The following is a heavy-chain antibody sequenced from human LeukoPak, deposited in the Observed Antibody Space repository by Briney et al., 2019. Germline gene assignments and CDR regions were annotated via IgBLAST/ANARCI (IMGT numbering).Heavy chain of an antibody. V-gene: IGHV1-69*04. J-gene: IGHJ6*02. CDR3: AKDQGLTAPPPYGLDV. CDR2: IIPVLNIT. CDR1: GGTLTSSA. D-gene: IGHD3-16*01. Sequence: VASVKVSLKTSGGTLTSSAITWVRQAPGQGLEWMGRIIPVLNITTYAQKFQGRVTITADTSTSTVYMELSSLRSEETAVYYCAKDQGLTAPPPYGLDVWGQGTTVIVTS.